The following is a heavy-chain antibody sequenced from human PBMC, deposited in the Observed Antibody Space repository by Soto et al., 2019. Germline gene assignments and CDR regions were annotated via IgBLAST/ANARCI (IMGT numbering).Heavy chain of an antibody. CDR2: ISGTGSRT. CDR3: ARGGRYTYGYGDYSYGMDV. D-gene: IGHD5-18*01. J-gene: IGHJ6*02. CDR1: GFTFSDYY. Sequence: QVQLVESGGGLVKPGGSLRLSCAASGFTFSDYYMSWIRQAPGKGLEWVSGISGTGSRTSYADSVRGRFTISRDNVNNTLSLQMDSLRAEDTAVYYCARGGRYTYGYGDYSYGMDVWGQGTTVTVSS. V-gene: IGHV3-11*05.